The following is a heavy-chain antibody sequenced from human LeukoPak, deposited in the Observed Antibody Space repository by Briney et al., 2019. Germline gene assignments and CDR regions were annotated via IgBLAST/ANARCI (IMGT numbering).Heavy chain of an antibody. CDR3: ARSYSSGWYFAFDI. Sequence: ESGPTLVNTTQTLTLTCTFSGFSLSTSGMCVSWIRQPPGKALEWLALIDWDDDKYYSTSLKTRLTISKDTSKNQVVLTMTNMDPVDTATYYCARSYSSGWYFAFDIWGQGTMVTVSS. D-gene: IGHD6-19*01. J-gene: IGHJ3*02. CDR2: IDWDDDK. CDR1: GFSLSTSGMC. V-gene: IGHV2-70*01.